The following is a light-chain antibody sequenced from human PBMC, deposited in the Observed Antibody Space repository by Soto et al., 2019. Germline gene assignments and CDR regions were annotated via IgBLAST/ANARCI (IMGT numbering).Light chain of an antibody. J-gene: IGLJ1*01. CDR1: SSDVGGYNY. Sequence: QSVLTQPASVSGSPGQSITISCTGTSSDVGGYNYVSWYQQHPGKAPKLMIYDVSNRPSGVSNRFSGSKSGNTASLTISGLQAEDESEYYCSSYTSSSTHNYVSGTRTKVPVL. CDR2: DVS. CDR3: SSYTSSSTHNYV. V-gene: IGLV2-14*01.